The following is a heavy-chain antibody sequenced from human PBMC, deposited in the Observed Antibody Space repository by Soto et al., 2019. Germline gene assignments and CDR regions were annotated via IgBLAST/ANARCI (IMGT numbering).Heavy chain of an antibody. J-gene: IGHJ6*02. CDR1: GGSVSSNSAA. V-gene: IGHV6-1*01. CDR2: TYYRSKWYN. D-gene: IGHD2-2*01. Sequence: SQTLSLTCAISGGSVSSNSAAWNWIRQSPSRGLEWLGKTYYRSKWYNDYAVSVKSRITINPDTSKNQFSLQLNSVTPEDTAVYYCARGGVPAAFYYYYGMDVWGQGTTVTVSS. CDR3: ARGGVPAAFYYYYGMDV.